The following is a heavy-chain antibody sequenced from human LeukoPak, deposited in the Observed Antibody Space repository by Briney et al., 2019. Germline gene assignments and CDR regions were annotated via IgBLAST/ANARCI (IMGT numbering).Heavy chain of an antibody. CDR2: IYYSGST. V-gene: IGHV4-59*01. J-gene: IGHJ4*02. CDR3: ARGDYYYGSGSYYYFIDY. CDR1: GGSISSYY. D-gene: IGHD3-10*01. Sequence: PSGTLSLTCTVSGGSISSYYWSWIRQPPGKGLEWIGYIYYSGSTNYNPSLKSRVTISVGTSKNQFSLKLSSVTAADTAVYYCARGDYYYGSGSYYYFIDYWGQGTLVTVSS.